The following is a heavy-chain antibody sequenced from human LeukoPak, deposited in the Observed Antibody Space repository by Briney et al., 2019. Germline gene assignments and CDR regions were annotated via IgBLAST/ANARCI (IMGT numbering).Heavy chain of an antibody. CDR1: GGSISSSNW. Sequence: SGTLSLTCAVAGGSISSSNWWSWVRQPPGKGLEWIGEIYHSGSTNYNPSLKSRVTISVDKSKNQFSLKLSSVTAADTAVYYCARVDHYDVGFEDYWGQGTLVTVSS. V-gene: IGHV4-4*02. J-gene: IGHJ4*02. CDR3: ARVDHYDVGFEDY. D-gene: IGHD3-22*01. CDR2: IYHSGST.